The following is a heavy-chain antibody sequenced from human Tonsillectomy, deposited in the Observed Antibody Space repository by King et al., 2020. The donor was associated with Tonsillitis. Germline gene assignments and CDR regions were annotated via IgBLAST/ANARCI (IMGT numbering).Heavy chain of an antibody. Sequence: VQLQESGPGLVKPSQTLSLTCTVSGGSISSGGYYWSWIRQHPGKGLAWIGYIYYSGSTYYNPSLKSRVTSSVDPSKNQFSLKLSSVTAADTAVYYCARGGYCSSTSCYFANGMDVWGQGTSVTVSS. V-gene: IGHV4-31*03. CDR1: GGSISSGGYY. J-gene: IGHJ6*02. D-gene: IGHD2-2*01. CDR3: ARGGYCSSTSCYFANGMDV. CDR2: IYYSGST.